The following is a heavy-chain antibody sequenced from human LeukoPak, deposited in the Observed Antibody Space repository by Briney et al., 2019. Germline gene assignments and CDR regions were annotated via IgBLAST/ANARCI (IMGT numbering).Heavy chain of an antibody. CDR2: LYHPDST. CDR3: ARQYDSYFYYYLDL. V-gene: IGHV4-38-2*01. Sequence: SETLSLTCGVSGYPINNAYYWVWIRQPPGQGLEWIGSLYHPDSTYYNPSLKSRVTMSVDTSRNQFSLRLSFVTAADTAVYYCARQYDSYFYYYLDLWGTGTTVTVSS. CDR1: GYPINNAYY. J-gene: IGHJ6*03. D-gene: IGHD2-2*01.